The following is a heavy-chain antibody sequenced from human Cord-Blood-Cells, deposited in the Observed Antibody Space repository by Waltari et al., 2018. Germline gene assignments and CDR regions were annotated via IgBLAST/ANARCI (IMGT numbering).Heavy chain of an antibody. J-gene: IGHJ4*02. Sequence: QVQLVQSGAEVKKPGSSVKVSCKASGATFRSYATSWVRQAPGQGLEWMGGIIPIFGTANYAQKFQGRVTITADESTSTAYMELSSLRSEDTAVYYCARDGCSGGSCYSYWGQGTLVTVSS. CDR2: IIPIFGTA. CDR3: ARDGCSGGSCYSY. V-gene: IGHV1-69*01. CDR1: GATFRSYA. D-gene: IGHD2-15*01.